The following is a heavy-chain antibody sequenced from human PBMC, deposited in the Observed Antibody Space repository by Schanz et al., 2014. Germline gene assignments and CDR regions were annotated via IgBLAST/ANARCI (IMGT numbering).Heavy chain of an antibody. Sequence: ERLVESGGGVVQPGGSLRLSCATSGFSFSSYAINWVRQAPGKGLEWVSGISGSGASTYYADSVKGRFTISRDNSNKTVDLQMNSLRAEDTALYYCVRDELLWFGEVLSLDYWGQGALVTVSS. CDR2: ISGSGAST. CDR1: GFSFSSYA. J-gene: IGHJ4*02. V-gene: IGHV3-23*04. CDR3: VRDELLWFGEVLSLDY. D-gene: IGHD3-10*01.